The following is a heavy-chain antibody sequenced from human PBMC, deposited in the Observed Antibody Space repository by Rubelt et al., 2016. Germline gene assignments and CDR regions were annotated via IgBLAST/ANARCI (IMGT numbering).Heavy chain of an antibody. Sequence: QLQLQESGPGLVKPSETLSLTCTVSGGSISSSYYYWGWIRQPPGKGLEWIGSVYYSGKTYYNPSLKSRVTISVDTSKNQFALKLSSLTAADTAVYYCAREYRRERWCWFDPWGQGTLVTVSS. CDR3: AREYRRERWCWFDP. J-gene: IGHJ5*02. V-gene: IGHV4-39*07. CDR1: GGSISSSYYY. CDR2: VYYSGKT. D-gene: IGHD2-8*02.